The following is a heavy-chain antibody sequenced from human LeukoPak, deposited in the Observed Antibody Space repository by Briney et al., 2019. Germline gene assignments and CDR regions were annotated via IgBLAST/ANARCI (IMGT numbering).Heavy chain of an antibody. CDR2: IKSKTYGGAT. Sequence: GGSLRLSCTASGFTFGDYVMSWVRQAPGKGLEWVGFIKSKTYGGATEYAASVKGRFTISRDDSKNIAYLQMSSLKTEDTAVYYCTRVRLESYGDYAIDYWGQGVLVTVSS. CDR3: TRVRLESYGDYAIDY. J-gene: IGHJ4*02. V-gene: IGHV3-49*04. D-gene: IGHD4-17*01. CDR1: GFTFGDYV.